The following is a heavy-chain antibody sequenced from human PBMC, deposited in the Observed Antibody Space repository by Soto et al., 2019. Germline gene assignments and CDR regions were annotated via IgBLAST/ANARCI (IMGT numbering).Heavy chain of an antibody. Sequence: GGSLRLSCAASGFTFDDFAMHWVRQAPGKGLEWVSSISWNSGSIGYADSVKGRFTISRDNAKNSLYLQMSSLRPEDTALYYCAKDMGGYIVVIPAAMFAFDVWGQGTMVTVSS. V-gene: IGHV3-9*01. CDR1: GFTFDDFA. CDR2: ISWNSGSI. J-gene: IGHJ3*01. CDR3: AKDMGGYIVVIPAAMFAFDV. D-gene: IGHD2-2*01.